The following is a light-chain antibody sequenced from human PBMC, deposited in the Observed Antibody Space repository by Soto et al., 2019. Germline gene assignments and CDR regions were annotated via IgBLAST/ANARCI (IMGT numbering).Light chain of an antibody. V-gene: IGLV2-8*01. CDR3: SSYAGSNLWV. J-gene: IGLJ3*02. CDR2: EVS. CDR1: SSDVGGYNY. Sequence: QSALTQPPSASGSPGQSVTISCTGTSSDVGGYNYVSWYQQHPGKAPKLMIYEVSKRPSGVPDRFSGSKSGNTASLTVSGLQAEDEAGYYCSSYAGSNLWVFGGGTKVTVL.